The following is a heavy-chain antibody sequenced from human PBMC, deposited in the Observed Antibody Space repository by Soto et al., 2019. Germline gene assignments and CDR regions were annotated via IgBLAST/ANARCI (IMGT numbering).Heavy chain of an antibody. Sequence: GGSLRLSCAASGFTFSSYGMHWVRQAPGKGLEWVAVIWYDGSNKYYADSVKGRFTISRDNSKNTLYLQMNSLRAEDTAVYYCAKDRGTYYYDSSDVWFDPWGQGTLVTVSS. V-gene: IGHV3-33*06. CDR1: GFTFSSYG. CDR2: IWYDGSNK. D-gene: IGHD3-22*01. CDR3: AKDRGTYYYDSSDVWFDP. J-gene: IGHJ5*02.